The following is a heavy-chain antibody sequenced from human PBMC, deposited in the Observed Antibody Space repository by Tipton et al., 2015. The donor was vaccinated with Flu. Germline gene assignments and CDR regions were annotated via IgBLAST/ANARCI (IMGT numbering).Heavy chain of an antibody. CDR2: IYTSGTT. J-gene: IGHJ5*02. V-gene: IGHV4-4*07. D-gene: IGHD6-13*01. CDR1: GGSISSFY. Sequence: TLSLTCTVSGGSISSFYWSWIRQPAGKGLEWIGRIYTSGTTNYNPSLKSRVTISVDTSKNQFSLKVSSVTAADTAVYYCARDPGSRMFDPWGQGTLVTVSS. CDR3: ARDPGSRMFDP.